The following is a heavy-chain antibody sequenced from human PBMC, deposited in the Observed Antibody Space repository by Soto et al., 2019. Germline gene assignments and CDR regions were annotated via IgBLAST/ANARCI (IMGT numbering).Heavy chain of an antibody. Sequence: QVQLQESGPGLVKPSQTLSLTCTVSGGSISSGDYYWSWIRQPPGTGLEWIGYIYYSGSTYYNPSLKSRATISVDTSKNQFSLKLSSVTAADTAVYYCARQGAYQLHYGMDVWGQGTTVTVSS. J-gene: IGHJ6*02. D-gene: IGHD1-26*01. CDR1: GGSISSGDYY. CDR3: ARQGAYQLHYGMDV. CDR2: IYYSGST. V-gene: IGHV4-30-4*01.